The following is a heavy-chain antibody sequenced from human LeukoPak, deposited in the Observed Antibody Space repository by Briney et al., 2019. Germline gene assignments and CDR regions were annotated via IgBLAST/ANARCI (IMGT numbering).Heavy chain of an antibody. J-gene: IGHJ4*02. V-gene: IGHV1-2*06. CDR1: GYTFTGYY. D-gene: IGHD5-18*01. CDR2: INPNSGGT. Sequence: ASVKVSCKASGYTFTGYYMHWVRQAPGQGLEWMGRINPNSGGTNYAQKFQGRVTMTRDTSISTAYMELSRLRSDDTAVYYCVRDRSTAMAIFDYWGQGTLVTVSS. CDR3: VRDRSTAMAIFDY.